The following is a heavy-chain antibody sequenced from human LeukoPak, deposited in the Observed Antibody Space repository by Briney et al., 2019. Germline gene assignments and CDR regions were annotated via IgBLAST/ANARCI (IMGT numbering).Heavy chain of an antibody. Sequence: GRSLRLSCAASGFTFSSYGMHWVRQAPGKGLEWVAVISYDGSNKYYADSVKGRFTISRDNSKNTLYLQMNSLRAEDTAVYYCAKVGYSSSWSPFDYWGQETLVTVSS. V-gene: IGHV3-30*18. CDR1: GFTFSSYG. CDR3: AKVGYSSSWSPFDY. J-gene: IGHJ4*02. CDR2: ISYDGSNK. D-gene: IGHD6-13*01.